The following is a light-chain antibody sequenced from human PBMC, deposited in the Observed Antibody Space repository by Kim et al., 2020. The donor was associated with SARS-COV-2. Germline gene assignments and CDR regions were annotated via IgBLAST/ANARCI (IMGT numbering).Light chain of an antibody. CDR3: QTWDGITAV. V-gene: IGLV3-1*01. CDR2: QDD. CDR1: DLGDKY. J-gene: IGLJ3*02. Sequence: VSPGQTAIITCSGDDLGDKYTCWYQQKPGQSPLLVIYQDDRRPSGIPDRFSGSNSGNTATLTISGTQAMDEAAYYCQTWDGITAVFGGGTQLPVL.